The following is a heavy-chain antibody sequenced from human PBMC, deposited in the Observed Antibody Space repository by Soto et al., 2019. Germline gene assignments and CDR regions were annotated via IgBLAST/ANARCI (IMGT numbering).Heavy chain of an antibody. CDR2: IYYSGST. Sequence: SETLSLTCTVSGGSISSGDYYWSWIRQPPGKGLEWIGYIYYSGSTYYNPSLKSRVTISVDTSKNQFSLKLSSVTAADTAVYYCAREGPDMIQLHYYGMDVWGQGTTVTVSS. V-gene: IGHV4-30-4*01. D-gene: IGHD5-18*01. CDR3: AREGPDMIQLHYYGMDV. J-gene: IGHJ6*02. CDR1: GGSISSGDYY.